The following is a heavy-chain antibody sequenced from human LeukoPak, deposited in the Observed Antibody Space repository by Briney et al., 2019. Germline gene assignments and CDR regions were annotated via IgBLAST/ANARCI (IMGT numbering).Heavy chain of an antibody. D-gene: IGHD1-14*01. CDR2: ITSTGSYI. V-gene: IGHV3-21*01. Sequence: GGSLRLSCAASGFTFSSYAMSWVRQAPGKGLEWVSSITSTGSYIYYADSVKGRFTISRDNAKNSLYLQLNSLRAEDTAVYYCAKPRGVYWGQGTLVTVSS. J-gene: IGHJ4*02. CDR3: AKPRGVY. CDR1: GFTFSSYA.